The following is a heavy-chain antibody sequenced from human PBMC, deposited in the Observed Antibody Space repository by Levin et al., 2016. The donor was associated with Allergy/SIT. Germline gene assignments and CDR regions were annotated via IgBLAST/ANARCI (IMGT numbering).Heavy chain of an antibody. CDR3: ARSPRGYSSAFSRGMDV. Sequence: WIRQPPGKGLEWVANIKQDGSEKYYVDSVKGRFTISRDNAKNSLYLQMNSLRAEDTAVYYCARSPRGYSSAFSRGMDVWGQGTTVTVSS. D-gene: IGHD6-19*01. CDR2: IKQDGSEK. V-gene: IGHV3-7*01. J-gene: IGHJ6*02.